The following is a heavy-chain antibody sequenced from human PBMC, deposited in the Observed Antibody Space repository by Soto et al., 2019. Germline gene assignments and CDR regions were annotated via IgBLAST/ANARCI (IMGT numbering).Heavy chain of an antibody. CDR1: GDSVFGKSAA. D-gene: IGHD3-10*01. V-gene: IGHV6-1*01. CDR3: ARGPFRPSAMDV. Sequence: LQTLSLTCAISGDSVFGKSAAWNWIRQSPSRGLEWLGRTYYRSKWYNDYAVSVKSRITVTPDTSKNQFSLHLNSVTPEDTAIYYCARGPFRPSAMDVWGQAITVT. J-gene: IGHJ6*02. CDR2: TYYRSKWYN.